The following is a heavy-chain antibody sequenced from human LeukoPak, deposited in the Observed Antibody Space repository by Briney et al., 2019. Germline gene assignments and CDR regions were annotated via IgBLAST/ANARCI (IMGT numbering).Heavy chain of an antibody. CDR1: GFTFSSYG. V-gene: IGHV3-30*19. CDR3: ARDKLAVAIYLFDY. CDR2: ISYDGSNK. Sequence: GGSLRLSCAASGFTFSSYGMHWVRQAPGKGLEWVAVISYDGSNKYYADSVKGRFTISRDNSKNTLYLQMNSLRAEDTAVYYCARDKLAVAIYLFDYWGQGTLVTVSS. J-gene: IGHJ4*02. D-gene: IGHD6-19*01.